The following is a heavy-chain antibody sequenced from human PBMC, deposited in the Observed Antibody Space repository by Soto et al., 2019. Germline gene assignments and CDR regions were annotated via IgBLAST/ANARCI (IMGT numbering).Heavy chain of an antibody. Sequence: SETLSLTCAVYGGSFSGYYWSWIRQPPGKGLEWIGEINHSGSTNYNPSLKSRVTISVDRSKNQFSLKLSSVTAADTAVYYCAREKWLLNWFDPWGQGTLVTVSS. CDR2: INHSGST. V-gene: IGHV4-34*01. J-gene: IGHJ5*02. D-gene: IGHD5-12*01. CDR3: AREKWLLNWFDP. CDR1: GGSFSGYY.